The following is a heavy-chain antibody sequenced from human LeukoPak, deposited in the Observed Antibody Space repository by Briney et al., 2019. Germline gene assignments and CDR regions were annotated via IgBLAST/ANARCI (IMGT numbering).Heavy chain of an antibody. Sequence: SETLSLTCTVSGGSIRSYYWSWIRQPPGKGREWSGYIYYSGSTNYNPSLKRRVTISVDMSKNQFSLNLSSVTAADTAVYYCLRHGGYIYLNWFDPWGQGTLVTVSS. CDR2: IYYSGST. J-gene: IGHJ5*02. CDR1: GGSIRSYY. V-gene: IGHV4-59*01. D-gene: IGHD5-18*01. CDR3: LRHGGYIYLNWFDP.